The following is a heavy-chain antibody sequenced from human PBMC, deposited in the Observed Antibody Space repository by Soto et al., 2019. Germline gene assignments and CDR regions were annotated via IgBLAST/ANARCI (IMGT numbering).Heavy chain of an antibody. D-gene: IGHD6-19*01. Sequence: SETLSLTCAVYGGSFSGYYWSWIRQPPGKGLEWIGEINHSGSTNYNPSLKSRVTISVDTSKNQFSLKLSSVTAADTAVYYCARGFPGYSSGCRYPYYYYYYMDVWGKGTTVTVSS. CDR1: GGSFSGYY. V-gene: IGHV4-34*01. CDR3: ARGFPGYSSGCRYPYYYYYYMDV. CDR2: INHSGST. J-gene: IGHJ6*03.